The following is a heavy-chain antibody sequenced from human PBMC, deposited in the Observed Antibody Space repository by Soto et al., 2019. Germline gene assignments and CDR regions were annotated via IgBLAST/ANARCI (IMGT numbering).Heavy chain of an antibody. J-gene: IGHJ4*02. CDR3: ARVVISGRDLDY. CDR2: ISSSSSTI. V-gene: IGHV3-48*01. CDR1: GFTFSSYS. Sequence: EVQLVESGGGLVQPGGSLRLSCAASGFTFSSYSMNWVRQAPGKGLEWVSDISSSSSTIYYAASVKGRLTISRANAKTSLYLRMNRLRAEDTAVYYCARVVISGRDLDYWGQGTLVTVSS. D-gene: IGHD3-22*01.